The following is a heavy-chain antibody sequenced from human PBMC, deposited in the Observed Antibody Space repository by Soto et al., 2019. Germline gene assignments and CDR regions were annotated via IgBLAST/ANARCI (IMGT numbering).Heavy chain of an antibody. CDR2: IIPLFGTT. D-gene: IGHD3-3*01. Sequence: QVQLVQSGAEVKKPGSSVKVSCKTSGGTISNYAISWVRQAPGQGLEWMGGIIPLFGTTNYPQKFQGRVTITADESTRTAYMELSSLRSEDTAVYYCARGGFWSGYYSWFDPWGQGTLVTVSS. CDR1: GGTISNYA. CDR3: ARGGFWSGYYSWFDP. J-gene: IGHJ5*02. V-gene: IGHV1-69*12.